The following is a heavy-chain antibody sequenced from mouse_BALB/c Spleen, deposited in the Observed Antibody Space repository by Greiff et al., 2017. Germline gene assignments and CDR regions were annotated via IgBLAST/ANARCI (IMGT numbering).Heavy chain of an antibody. CDR2: ISYSGST. CDR1: GYSITSDYA. V-gene: IGHV3-2*02. D-gene: IGHD2-3*01. J-gene: IGHJ4*01. CDR3: ASASGPDGTMDY. Sequence: ESGPGLVKPSQSLSLTCTVTGYSITSDYAWNWIRQFPGNKLEWMGYISYSGSTSYNPSLKSRISITRDTSKNQFFLQLNSVTTEDTATYYCASASGPDGTMDYWGQGTSVTVSS.